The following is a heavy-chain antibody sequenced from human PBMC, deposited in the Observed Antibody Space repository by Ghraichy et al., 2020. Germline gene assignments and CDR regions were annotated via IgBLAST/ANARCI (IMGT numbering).Heavy chain of an antibody. CDR2: IGTDSYT. CDR1: GFTFSTYN. Sequence: GGSLRLSCVASGFTFSTYNMNWVRQAPGKGLEWVSSIGTDSYTYYADSVRGRFTISRDNAKTSLFLQMNSLRAEDTAVYYCAREPRSKQLEVWGQGTLVTVS. J-gene: IGHJ4*02. D-gene: IGHD6-13*01. CDR3: AREPRSKQLEV. V-gene: IGHV3-21*01.